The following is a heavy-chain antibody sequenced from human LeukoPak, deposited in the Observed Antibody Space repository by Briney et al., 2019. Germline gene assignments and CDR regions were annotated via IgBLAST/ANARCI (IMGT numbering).Heavy chain of an antibody. CDR2: INPSGGST. Sequence: ASVKVSCKASGYTFTSYYMHWLRQAAGQGLEWMGIINPSGGSTSYAQKFQGRVTMTRDMSTSTVYMELSSLRSEDAAVYYCARREGIFGVVRSLGYYYYYMDVWGKGTTVTVSS. CDR1: GYTFTSYY. J-gene: IGHJ6*03. D-gene: IGHD3-3*01. CDR3: ARREGIFGVVRSLGYYYYYMDV. V-gene: IGHV1-46*01.